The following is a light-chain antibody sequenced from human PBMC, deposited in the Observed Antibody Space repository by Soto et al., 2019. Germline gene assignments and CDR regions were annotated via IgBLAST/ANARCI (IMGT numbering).Light chain of an antibody. CDR3: QQYNNWPPWT. Sequence: IVLTQSPGTLSLSPGERATLSCRASQSVSRNYLAWYQQKSGQAPRLLIYGASTRATGIPARFSGSGSGTEFTLTISSLQSEDFAVYYCQQYNNWPPWTFGQGTKVEIK. CDR2: GAS. CDR1: QSVSRN. V-gene: IGKV3-15*01. J-gene: IGKJ1*01.